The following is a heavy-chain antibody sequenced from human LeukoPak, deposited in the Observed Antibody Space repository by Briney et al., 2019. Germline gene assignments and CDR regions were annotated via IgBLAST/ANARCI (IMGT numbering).Heavy chain of an antibody. CDR1: GYSFTSYW. V-gene: IGHV5-51*01. CDR3: ENRAGYRDYLGGDNCFDP. J-gene: IGHJ5*02. D-gene: IGHD3-16*01. CDR2: IYPGDSDT. Sequence: GESLKISCKGSGYSFTSYWIGWVRQMPGKGLGWMGIIYPGDSDTRYSPSFQGQVTISADKSINTDYLLWSSLKAANTEMYYCENRAGYRDYLGGDNCFDPWGQGTLVTVSS.